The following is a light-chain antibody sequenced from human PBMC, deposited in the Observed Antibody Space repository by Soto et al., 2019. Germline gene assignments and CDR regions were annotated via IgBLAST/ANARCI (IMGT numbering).Light chain of an antibody. CDR3: QSYDSSLSGYV. CDR2: GNS. V-gene: IGLV1-40*01. J-gene: IGLJ1*01. Sequence: QSVLTQPPSVSGAPGQRVTISCTGSSSNIGAGYDVHWYQQLPGTAPKLLIYGNSNRPSGVPDRFSGSKSGTSASLAITGLQAEDEADYYCQSYDSSLSGYVFGTGTKLNV. CDR1: SSNIGAGYD.